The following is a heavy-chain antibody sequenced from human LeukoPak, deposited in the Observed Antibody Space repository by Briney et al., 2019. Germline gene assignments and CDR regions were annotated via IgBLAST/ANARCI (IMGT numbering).Heavy chain of an antibody. V-gene: IGHV4-59*01. D-gene: IGHD6-6*01. CDR1: GGSISNYY. J-gene: IGHJ3*02. Sequence: PSETLSLTCTVSGGSISNYYWSWLRQFPGKALEWVGYIFYNGNTNYSPSLKSRVTVSLDTSKNQFSLELNSVTAADTAIYYCARSVAVRPIYAFDIWGQGTMVTVSS. CDR3: ARSVAVRPIYAFDI. CDR2: IFYNGNT.